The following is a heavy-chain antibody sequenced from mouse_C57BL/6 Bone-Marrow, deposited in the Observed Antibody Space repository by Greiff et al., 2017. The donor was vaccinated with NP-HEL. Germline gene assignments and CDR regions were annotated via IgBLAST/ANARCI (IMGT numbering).Heavy chain of an antibody. CDR3: ARGYSNYFYYAMDY. J-gene: IGHJ4*01. CDR2: IDPSDSYT. CDR1: GYTFTSYW. Sequence: QVHVKQPGAELVMPGASVKLSCKASGYTFTSYWMHWVKQRPGQGLEWIGEIDPSDSYTNYNQKFKGKSTLTVDKSSSTAYMQLSSLTSEDSAVYYCARGYSNYFYYAMDYWGQGTSVTVSS. D-gene: IGHD2-5*01. V-gene: IGHV1-69*01.